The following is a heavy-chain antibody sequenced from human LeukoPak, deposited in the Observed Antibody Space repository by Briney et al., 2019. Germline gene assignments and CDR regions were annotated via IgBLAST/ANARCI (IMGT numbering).Heavy chain of an antibody. CDR1: GGSINSYS. CDR2: FYTSENT. Sequence: SETLSLTCTVSGGSINSYSWNWIRQSAGRGLEWIGRFYTSENTNYNPSLKSRVTMSVDTTKNQFSLKLSSVTAADTAVYCCARGIFDYMDVWGKGTTVIVSS. V-gene: IGHV4-4*07. J-gene: IGHJ6*03. D-gene: IGHD3-3*01. CDR3: ARGIFDYMDV.